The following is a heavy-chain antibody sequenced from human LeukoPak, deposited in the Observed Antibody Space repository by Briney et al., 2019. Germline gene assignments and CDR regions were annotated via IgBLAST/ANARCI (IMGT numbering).Heavy chain of an antibody. V-gene: IGHV3-23*01. CDR3: AKAPAAATKYYYGMDV. Sequence: GGSLRLSSAASGFTFNNYAMRWVRQAPGKGLEWVSAISGSGGATYYADSVKGRFTISRDNSKNTLFLHMNSLRVEDTAVYYCAKAPAAATKYYYGMDVWGQGTTVTVSS. D-gene: IGHD6-13*01. J-gene: IGHJ6*02. CDR1: GFTFNNYA. CDR2: ISGSGGAT.